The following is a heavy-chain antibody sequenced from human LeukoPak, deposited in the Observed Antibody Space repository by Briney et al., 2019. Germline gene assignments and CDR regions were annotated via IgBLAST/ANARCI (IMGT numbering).Heavy chain of an antibody. V-gene: IGHV1-69*04. CDR2: IIPILGIA. CDR3: ARLEPSGWYYGMDV. D-gene: IGHD6-19*01. Sequence: SVKVSCKASGGTFSSYAISWVRQAPGQGLEWMGRIIPILGIANYAQKFQGRVTITADKSTSTAYMELSSLRSEDTAVYYCARLEPSGWYYGMDVWGQGTTVTVSS. CDR1: GGTFSSYA. J-gene: IGHJ6*02.